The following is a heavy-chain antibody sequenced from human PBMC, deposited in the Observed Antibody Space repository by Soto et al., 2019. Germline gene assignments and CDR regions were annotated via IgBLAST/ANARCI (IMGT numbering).Heavy chain of an antibody. J-gene: IGHJ6*02. V-gene: IGHV1-58*02. CDR2: IVVGSGNT. D-gene: IGHD4-17*01. CDR3: AAVLDYGDSVATIGMDV. Sequence: SVKVSCKASGFTFTSSAMQWVRQARGQRLEWIGWIVVGSGNTNYAQKFQERVTITRDMSTSTAYMELSSLRSEDTAVYYCAAVLDYGDSVATIGMDVWGQGTTVTVSS. CDR1: GFTFTSSA.